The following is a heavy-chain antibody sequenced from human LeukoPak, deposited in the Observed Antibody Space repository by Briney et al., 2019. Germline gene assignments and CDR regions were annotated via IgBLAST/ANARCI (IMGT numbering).Heavy chain of an antibody. V-gene: IGHV3-23*01. D-gene: IGHD6-6*01. CDR3: AKRAQSIAGTPSSYYYYYMDV. CDR2: ISGSGGST. Sequence: GGSLRLSCAASGFTFSSYAMSWVRQAPGKGLEWVSAISGSGGSTYYADSVKGRFTISRDNSKNTLYLQMNSLRAEDTAVYYCAKRAQSIAGTPSSYYYYYMDVWGKGTTVTVSS. J-gene: IGHJ6*03. CDR1: GFTFSSYA.